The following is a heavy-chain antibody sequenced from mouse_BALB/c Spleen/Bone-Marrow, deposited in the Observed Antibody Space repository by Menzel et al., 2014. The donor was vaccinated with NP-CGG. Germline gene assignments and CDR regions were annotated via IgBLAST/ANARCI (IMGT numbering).Heavy chain of an antibody. CDR2: INSGGSYT. Sequence: VKLAASGGDLVKPGGSLKLSCAASGFTFSNYGLSWVRQTPDKRLEWVATINSGGSYTYYPDSVKGRFTISRDNAKNTLYLQMSILKSEDTAMYYCSRRGIWDGREAMGYRGQATSVTVPS. V-gene: IGHV5-6*02. CDR3: SRRGIWDGREAMGY. CDR1: GFTFSNYG. J-gene: IGHJ4*01. D-gene: IGHD4-1*01.